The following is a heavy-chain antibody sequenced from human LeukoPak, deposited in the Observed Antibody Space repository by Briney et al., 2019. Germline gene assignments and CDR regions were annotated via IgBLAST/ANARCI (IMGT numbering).Heavy chain of an antibody. CDR2: ISYDGSNK. D-gene: IGHD1-26*01. V-gene: IGHV3-30*18. Sequence: GGSLRLSCAASGFTFSSYGMHWVRQAPGKGLEWVAVISYDGSNKYYADSVKGRFTISRDNSKNTLYLQMNSLRAEDTAVYYCAKPGRSSGSYYYMDVWGKGTTVTVSS. J-gene: IGHJ6*03. CDR1: GFTFSSYG. CDR3: AKPGRSSGSYYYMDV.